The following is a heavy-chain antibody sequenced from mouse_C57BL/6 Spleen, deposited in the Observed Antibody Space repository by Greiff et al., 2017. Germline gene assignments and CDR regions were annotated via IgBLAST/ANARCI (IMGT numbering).Heavy chain of an antibody. D-gene: IGHD1-1*01. CDR2: ISSGGSYT. CDR1: GFTFSSYG. Sequence: EVQVVESGGDLVKPGGSLKLSCAASGFTFSSYGMSWVRQTPDKRLEWVATISSGGSYTYYPDSVKGRFTISRDNAKNTLYLQMSSLKSEDTAMYYCARRYGSSYYYAMDYWGQGTSVTVSS. J-gene: IGHJ4*01. V-gene: IGHV5-6*01. CDR3: ARRYGSSYYYAMDY.